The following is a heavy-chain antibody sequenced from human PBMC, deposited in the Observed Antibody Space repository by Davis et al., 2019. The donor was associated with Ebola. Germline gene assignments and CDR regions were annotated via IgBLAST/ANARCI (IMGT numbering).Heavy chain of an antibody. V-gene: IGHV4-34*01. CDR3: ARVSAVAGNDY. CDR2: INHSGST. J-gene: IGHJ4*02. D-gene: IGHD6-19*01. Sequence: MPSETLSLTCAVYGGSFSGYYWSWIRQPPGKGLEWIGEINHSGSTNYNPSLKSRVTISVDTSKNQFSLKLSSVTAAETAVYYCARVSAVAGNDYWGQGTLVTVSS. CDR1: GGSFSGYY.